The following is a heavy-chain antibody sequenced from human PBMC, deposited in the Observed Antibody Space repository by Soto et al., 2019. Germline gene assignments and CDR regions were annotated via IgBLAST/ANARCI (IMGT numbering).Heavy chain of an antibody. Sequence: QVHLLQSGPGLVKPSETLSLTCTFSGGSITSYYWSWIRQPPGKGLEWIGYIFHGLGPNYNSSLRGRVSISVDTSKNQLSLELRSLTAADTAVYYCARDRHWYGSGGPFYPAVSFDIWGQGTMVAVST. D-gene: IGHD2-15*01. J-gene: IGHJ3*02. CDR3: ARDRHWYGSGGPFYPAVSFDI. V-gene: IGHV4-59*01. CDR1: GGSITSYY. CDR2: IFHGLGP.